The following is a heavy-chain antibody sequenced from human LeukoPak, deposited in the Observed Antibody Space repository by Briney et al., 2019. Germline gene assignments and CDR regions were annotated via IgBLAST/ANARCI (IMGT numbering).Heavy chain of an antibody. Sequence: GGSLRLSCAASGFTFSSYGMHWVRQAPGKGLEWVSHIYSGGATNYADSVKGRFTISRDSSKNTLFLQMNSLRVEDTAIYYCARDPPAVAAGTYAWGQGTLVTVSS. J-gene: IGHJ5*02. CDR1: GFTFSSYG. D-gene: IGHD6-13*01. CDR2: IYSGGAT. V-gene: IGHV3-66*01. CDR3: ARDPPAVAAGTYA.